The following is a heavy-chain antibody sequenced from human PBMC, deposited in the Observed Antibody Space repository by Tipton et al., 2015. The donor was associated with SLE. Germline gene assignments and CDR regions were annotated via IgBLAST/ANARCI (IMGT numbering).Heavy chain of an antibody. D-gene: IGHD2-2*02. J-gene: IGHJ6*02. CDR1: GFTFSSYS. CDR2: ISSSSSYI. CDR3: AKDGTGPAAIFGMDV. Sequence: SLRLSCAASGFTFSSYSMNWVRQAPGKGLEWVSSISSSSSYIYYADSVKGRFTTSRDNAKNSLYLQMNSLRAEDTAVYYCAKDGTGPAAIFGMDVWAQGTTVTVSS. V-gene: IGHV3-21*01.